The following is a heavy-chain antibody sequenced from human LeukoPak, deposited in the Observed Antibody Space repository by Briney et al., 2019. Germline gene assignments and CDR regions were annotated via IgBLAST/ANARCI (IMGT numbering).Heavy chain of an antibody. Sequence: SETLSLTCSVSGASTTSYYWNWIRQAPGKGLEWIGYIYSDGTTSYSPSLRSRVTISIDTSRNQFSLKLSSVTAADAAVYYCARDTPSYDTSGYYYFGYWGQGALVTVSS. CDR1: GASTTSYY. CDR2: IYSDGTT. D-gene: IGHD3-22*01. J-gene: IGHJ4*02. V-gene: IGHV4-59*01. CDR3: ARDTPSYDTSGYYYFGY.